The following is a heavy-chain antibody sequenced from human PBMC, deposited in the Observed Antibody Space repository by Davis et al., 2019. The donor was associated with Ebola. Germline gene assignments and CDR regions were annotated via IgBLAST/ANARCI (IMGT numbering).Heavy chain of an antibody. J-gene: IGHJ3*01. D-gene: IGHD2-15*01. CDR2: FSYGDNTH. V-gene: IGHV4-39*07. CDR1: GASISSRSYY. CDR3: ARLRKSESSGGFDV. Sequence: SETLSLTCTVSGASISSRSYYWGWIRQPPGKGLEWVGSFSYGDNTHYYNPSLRSRVTISVDTSRNQFSLKLSSVTTADTAIYYCARLRKSESSGGFDVWGQGTMVTVSS.